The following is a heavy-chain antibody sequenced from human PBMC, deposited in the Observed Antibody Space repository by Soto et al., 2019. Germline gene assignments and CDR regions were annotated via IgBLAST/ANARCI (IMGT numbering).Heavy chain of an antibody. CDR2: MNPNSGNT. D-gene: IGHD3-10*01. CDR3: ARGISMVRGVIITYDYYYGMDV. CDR1: GYTFTSYD. J-gene: IGHJ6*02. V-gene: IGHV1-8*01. Sequence: ASVKVSCKASGYTFTSYDINWVRQATGQGLEWMGWMNPNSGNTGYAQKFQGRVTMTRNTSISTAYMELSSLRSEDTAVYYCARGISMVRGVIITYDYYYGMDVWGQGTTVTVSS.